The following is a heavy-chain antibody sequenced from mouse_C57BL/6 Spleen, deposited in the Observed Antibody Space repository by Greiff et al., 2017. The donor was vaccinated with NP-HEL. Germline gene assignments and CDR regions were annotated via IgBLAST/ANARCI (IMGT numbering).Heavy chain of an antibody. D-gene: IGHD2-1*01. V-gene: IGHV5-17*01. CDR2: ISSGSSTI. CDR1: GFTFSDYG. J-gene: IGHJ1*03. CDR3: ARRVYGNYDGYFDV. Sequence: VQLKESGGGLVKPGGSLKLSCAASGFTFSDYGMHWVRQAPEKGLEWVAYISSGSSTIYYADTVKGRFTISRDNAKNTLFLQMTSLRSEDTAMYYCARRVYGNYDGYFDVWGTGTTVTVSS.